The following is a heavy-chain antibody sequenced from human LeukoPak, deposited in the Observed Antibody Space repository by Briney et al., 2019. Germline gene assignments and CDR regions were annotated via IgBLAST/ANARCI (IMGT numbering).Heavy chain of an antibody. V-gene: IGHV3-23*01. CDR3: AKPGGPGIAARGAFDS. CDR1: GFTFSSYA. D-gene: IGHD6-25*01. CDR2: ISGSGGST. Sequence: GGSLRLSCAASGFTFSSYAMSWVRQAPGKGLEWVSAISGSGGSTYYADSVKGRFTISRDNSKNTLYLQMNSLRAEDTALYYCAKPGGPGIAARGAFDSWGQGTLVTVSS. J-gene: IGHJ3*01.